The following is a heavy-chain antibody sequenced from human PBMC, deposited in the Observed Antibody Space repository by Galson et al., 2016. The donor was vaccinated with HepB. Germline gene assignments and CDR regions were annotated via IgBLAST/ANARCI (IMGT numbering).Heavy chain of an antibody. CDR2: IIPAFGTI. D-gene: IGHD4-23*01. CDR3: AKGRTASGGNGNYYYYGMDV. CDR1: GGTFSSLP. J-gene: IGHJ6*02. V-gene: IGHV1-69*13. Sequence: SVKVSCKASGGTFSSLPISWVRQVPGQGLEWMGGIIPAFGTIHYAQKFQGRVTITADESTSTANMELSSLTSEDKAVYYCAKGRTASGGNGNYYYYGMDVWGQGTTVTVSS.